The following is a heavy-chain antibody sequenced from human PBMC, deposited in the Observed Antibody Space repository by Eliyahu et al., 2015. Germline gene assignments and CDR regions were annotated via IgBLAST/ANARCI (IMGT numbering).Heavy chain of an antibody. D-gene: IGHD3-3*01. CDR2: ISGGGGST. Sequence: GGSLRLSCAASGFSFSSYAMSWVRQPPGKGLEWVSLISGGGGSTYYADSVKGRFTISRDISRNTLYLQLHSLRAEDTALYYCAKAPSGPERWTGGPERVPLGRNEDFWSGWIGYYFDHWGQGTLVTVSS. CDR1: GFSFSSYA. V-gene: IGHV3-23*01. CDR3: AKAPSGPERWTGGPERVPLGRNEDFWSGWIGYYFDH. J-gene: IGHJ4*02.